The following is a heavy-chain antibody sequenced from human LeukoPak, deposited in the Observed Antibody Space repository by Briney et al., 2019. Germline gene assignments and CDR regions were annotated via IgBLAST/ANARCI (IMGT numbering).Heavy chain of an antibody. D-gene: IGHD6-13*01. CDR1: GLTFSSYA. CDR3: AKDGQKAAWDY. CDR2: ISYDGSNK. V-gene: IGHV3-30-3*01. J-gene: IGHJ4*02. Sequence: SGGSLRLSCAASGLTFSSYAMHWVRQAPGKGLEWVAVISYDGSNKYYAGSVKGRFTISRDNSKNTLYLQMNSLRAEDTAVYYCAKDGQKAAWDYWGQGTLVTVSS.